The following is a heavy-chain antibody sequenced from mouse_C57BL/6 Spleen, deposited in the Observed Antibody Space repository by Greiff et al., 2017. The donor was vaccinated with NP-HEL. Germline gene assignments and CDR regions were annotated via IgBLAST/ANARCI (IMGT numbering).Heavy chain of an antibody. Sequence: QVQLQQSGAELVRPGASVKLSCKASGYTFTDYYINWVKQRPGQGLEWIARIYPGSGNTYYNEKFKGKATLTAEKSSSTAYMQLSSLTSEDSAVYFCARNDGSDYWGQGTSVTVSS. CDR1: GYTFTDYY. D-gene: IGHD2-3*01. V-gene: IGHV1-76*01. CDR2: IYPGSGNT. CDR3: ARNDGSDY. J-gene: IGHJ4*01.